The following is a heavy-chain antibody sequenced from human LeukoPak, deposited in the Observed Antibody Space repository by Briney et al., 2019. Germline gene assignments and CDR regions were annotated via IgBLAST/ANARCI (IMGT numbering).Heavy chain of an antibody. CDR2: INHSGST. V-gene: IGHV4-34*01. CDR1: GGSFSGYY. CDR3: ARGRVGANEGGPSPPNWFDP. Sequence: SETLSLTCAVYGGSFSGYYWSWIRQPPGKGLEWIGEINHSGSTNYNPSLKSRVTISVDTSKNQFSLKLSSVTAADTAVYYCARGRVGANEGGPSPPNWFDPWGQGTLVTVSS. J-gene: IGHJ5*02. D-gene: IGHD1-26*01.